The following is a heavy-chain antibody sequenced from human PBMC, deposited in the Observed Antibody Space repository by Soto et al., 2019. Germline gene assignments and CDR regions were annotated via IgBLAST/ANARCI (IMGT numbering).Heavy chain of an antibody. J-gene: IGHJ4*02. CDR3: ARACGYSGYDPFDY. CDR1: GYTFTSYG. Sequence: ASVKVSCKASGYTFTSYGISWVRQAPGQGLEWMGWINAYNGNTNYAQKLQGWVTMTRDTSISTAYMELRRLRSDDTAVYYRARACGYSGYDPFDYWGQGTLVTVSS. D-gene: IGHD5-12*01. CDR2: INAYNGNT. V-gene: IGHV1-18*01.